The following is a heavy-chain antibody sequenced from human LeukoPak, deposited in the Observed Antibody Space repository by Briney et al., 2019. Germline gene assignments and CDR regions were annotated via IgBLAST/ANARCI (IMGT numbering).Heavy chain of an antibody. D-gene: IGHD2-15*01. J-gene: IGHJ4*02. Sequence: SETLSLTCTVSGGSISSYYWSWIRQPPGKGLEWIGYIYYSGRTNYNPSLKSRVTISVDTSKNQFSLKLSSVTAADTAVYYCARARAIFPYCSGGSCYGGLDYWGQGTLVTVSS. CDR1: GGSISSYY. CDR3: ARARAIFPYCSGGSCYGGLDY. V-gene: IGHV4-59*01. CDR2: IYYSGRT.